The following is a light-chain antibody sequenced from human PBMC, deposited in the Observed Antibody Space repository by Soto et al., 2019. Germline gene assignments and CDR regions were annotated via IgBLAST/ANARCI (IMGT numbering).Light chain of an antibody. J-gene: IGLJ7*01. CDR1: SDSVFTSHY. CDR2: STS. CDR3: ALYVGGGISV. V-gene: IGLV8-61*01. Sequence: QTVVTQEPSLSVSPGGTVTLTCGLSSDSVFTSHYPSWYQQTPGQAPRTLIFSTSTRSSGVPDRFSGSILGNKAALTITGAQADDESDYYCALYVGGGISVFGGGTQLTVL.